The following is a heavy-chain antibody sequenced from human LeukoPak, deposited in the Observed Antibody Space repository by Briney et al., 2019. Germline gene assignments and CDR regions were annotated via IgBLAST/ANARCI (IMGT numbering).Heavy chain of an antibody. CDR2: MSSSGSHI. Sequence: PGGSLRLSCAASGFIFSSYSLNWVRQAPGKGLEWVSSMSSSGSHIHYADSMKGRFTISRDNAKNSLYLQMNSLRAEDTAVYYCARDGGYYDSSGGGIGYYFDYWGQGTLVTVSS. CDR3: ARDGGYYDSSGGGIGYYFDY. V-gene: IGHV3-21*04. D-gene: IGHD3-22*01. CDR1: GFIFSSYS. J-gene: IGHJ4*02.